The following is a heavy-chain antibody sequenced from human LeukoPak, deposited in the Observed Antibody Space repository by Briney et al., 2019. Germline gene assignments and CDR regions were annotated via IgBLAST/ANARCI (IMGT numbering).Heavy chain of an antibody. CDR1: GGSISSGDYY. CDR3: ARDRTTYCSSTSCFGFDY. Sequence: SETLSLTCTVSGGSISSGDYYWSWIRQPPGKGLEWIGYIYYSGSTYYNPSLKSRVTISVDTSKNQFSLKLSSVTAADTAVYYCARDRTTYCSSTSCFGFDYWGQGTLVTVSS. CDR2: IYYSGST. J-gene: IGHJ4*02. D-gene: IGHD2-2*01. V-gene: IGHV4-30-4*01.